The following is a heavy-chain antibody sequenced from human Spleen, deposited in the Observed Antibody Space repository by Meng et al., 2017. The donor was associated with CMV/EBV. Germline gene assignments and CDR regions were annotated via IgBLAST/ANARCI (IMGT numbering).Heavy chain of an antibody. D-gene: IGHD6-19*01. J-gene: IGHJ5*02. CDR2: IYHTGIT. Sequence: GSLRLSCDVSGGSISNSNWWSWVRQPPGKGLEWIGEIYHTGITNYSPSLKSRVTISVDKSQNQFSLNLRSVTAADTAVYYCAKAQYNSGFYGCWFDPWGQGTLVTVSS. V-gene: IGHV4-4*02. CDR1: GGSISNSNW. CDR3: AKAQYNSGFYGCWFDP.